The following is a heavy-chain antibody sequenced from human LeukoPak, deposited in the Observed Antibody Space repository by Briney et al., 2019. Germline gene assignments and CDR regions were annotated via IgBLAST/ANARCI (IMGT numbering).Heavy chain of an antibody. Sequence: ASVKVSCKASGGTFSSYATSWVRQAPGQGLEWMGWISVYNGNTNYAQKLQGRVTLTTDTSTNTAYMELRSLRSDDTAVYYCAVSLVTSYYFYGMDVWGQGTTVIVSS. J-gene: IGHJ6*02. CDR3: AVSLVTSYYFYGMDV. CDR2: ISVYNGNT. V-gene: IGHV1-18*01. CDR1: GGTFSSYA.